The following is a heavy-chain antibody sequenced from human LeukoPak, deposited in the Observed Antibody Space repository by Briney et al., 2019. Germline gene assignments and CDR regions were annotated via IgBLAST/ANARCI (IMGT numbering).Heavy chain of an antibody. V-gene: IGHV1-69*04. J-gene: IGHJ4*02. CDR3: ARDQIGYCDY. D-gene: IGHD3-22*01. CDR2: IIPILGIA. Sequence: SVKVSCKASGGTFSSYTISWVRQAPGQGLEWMGGIIPILGIANYAQKFKGRVTITADKSTSTAYMELSSLRSEDTAVYYCARDQIGYCDYWGQGTLVTVSS. CDR1: GGTFSSYT.